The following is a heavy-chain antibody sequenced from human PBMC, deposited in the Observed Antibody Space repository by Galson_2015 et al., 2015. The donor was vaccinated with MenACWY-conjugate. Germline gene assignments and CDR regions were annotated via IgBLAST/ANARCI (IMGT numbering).Heavy chain of an antibody. Sequence: SGAEGKKPGESLTISCQGSGYIFSTYWIAWVRQMPGKGLEWMGMIYPGDTYIRNNPSFEGQGTMSVDKSISTARLRWSSLKASDTAMYYCTRRLIANFRDAFDFWGQGTMVTVSS. CDR1: GYIFSTYW. D-gene: IGHD2-21*01. J-gene: IGHJ3*01. CDR3: TRRLIANFRDAFDF. V-gene: IGHV5-51*01. CDR2: IYPGDTYI.